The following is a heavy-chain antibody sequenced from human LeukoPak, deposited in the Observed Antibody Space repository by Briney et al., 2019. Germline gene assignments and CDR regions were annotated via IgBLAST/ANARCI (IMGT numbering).Heavy chain of an antibody. CDR1: GGSISISSYY. Sequence: SETLSLTCTVSGGSISISSYYWGWIRQPPGKGLEWIGSIYYSGSTYYNPSLKSRVTISVDTSKNQFSLKLSSVTAADMAVYYCARRHDILTGYYDYWGQGTLVTVSS. D-gene: IGHD3-9*01. J-gene: IGHJ4*02. CDR3: ARRHDILTGYYDY. CDR2: IYYSGST. V-gene: IGHV4-39*01.